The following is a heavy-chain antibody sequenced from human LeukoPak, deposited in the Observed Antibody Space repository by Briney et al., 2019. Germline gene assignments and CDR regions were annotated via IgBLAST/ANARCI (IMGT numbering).Heavy chain of an antibody. Sequence: SETLSLTCTVSGGSISSGSYYWSWIRQPAGKGLEWIGRIYTRGSTNYNPSRKSRVTISVDTSKNQCYLKLSSVTAADTAVYYCARGFDGGVAPARLDYWGQGTLVTVSS. CDR2: IYTRGST. J-gene: IGHJ4*02. CDR1: GGSISSGSYY. CDR3: ARGFDGGVAPARLDY. V-gene: IGHV4-61*02. D-gene: IGHD2-15*01.